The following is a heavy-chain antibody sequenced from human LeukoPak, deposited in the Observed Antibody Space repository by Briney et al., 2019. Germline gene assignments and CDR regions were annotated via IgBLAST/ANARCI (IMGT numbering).Heavy chain of an antibody. CDR2: IYYSGST. CDR3: VRLTDLDTAMVFDY. D-gene: IGHD5-18*01. V-gene: IGHV4-59*01. CDR1: GGSISSYY. J-gene: IGHJ4*02. Sequence: PSETLSLTCTVSGGSISSYYWSWIRQPPGKGLEWIGYIYYSGSTNYNPSLKSRVTISVDTSKNQFSLKLSSATAADTAVYYCVRLTDLDTAMVFDYWGQGTLVTVSS.